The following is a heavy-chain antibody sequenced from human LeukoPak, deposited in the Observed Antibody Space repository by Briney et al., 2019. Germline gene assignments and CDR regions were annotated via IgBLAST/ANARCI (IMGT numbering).Heavy chain of an antibody. D-gene: IGHD3-22*01. CDR1: GASISSYY. J-gene: IGHJ5*02. CDR2: IYYSGST. CDR3: ARGVGGPYDSSGYENSNWFDP. Sequence: SETLSLTCTVSGASISSYYWSWIRQPPGKGLEWIGNIYYSGSTNYNPSLKSRVTISVDTSKNQFSLKLSSMTAADTAVYYCARGVGGPYDSSGYENSNWFDPWGQGTLVTVSS. V-gene: IGHV4-59*08.